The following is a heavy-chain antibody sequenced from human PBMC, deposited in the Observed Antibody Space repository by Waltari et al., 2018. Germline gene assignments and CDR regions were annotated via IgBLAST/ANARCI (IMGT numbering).Heavy chain of an antibody. J-gene: IGHJ3*02. D-gene: IGHD3-22*01. CDR1: GYSISSGYY. Sequence: QVQLQESGPGLVKPSETLSLTCAVPGYSISSGYYWGWIRPPPGKGLEWIGSIYHSGSTHYNPSRKSRVTISVVTSKNQFSLKLSSVTAADTAVYYCARPHYYDSSGYYDDAFDIWGQGTMVTVSS. CDR3: ARPHYYDSSGYYDDAFDI. CDR2: IYHSGST. V-gene: IGHV4-38-2*01.